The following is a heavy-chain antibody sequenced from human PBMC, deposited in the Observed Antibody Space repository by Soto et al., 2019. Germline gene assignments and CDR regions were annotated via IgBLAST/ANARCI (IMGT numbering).Heavy chain of an antibody. CDR2: IKNDGSEQ. D-gene: IGHD3-10*01. V-gene: IGHV3-7*03. J-gene: IGHJ4*02. CDR1: GLSFTTYY. Sequence: GSLRLSCAASGLSFTTYYMTWVRQAPGKGLEWVASIKNDGSEQYYVDSVKGRFTISRDNAKNSLYLQMNSLRAGDKALYYCSRENWFQDYWGQGTLVTVSS. CDR3: SRENWFQDY.